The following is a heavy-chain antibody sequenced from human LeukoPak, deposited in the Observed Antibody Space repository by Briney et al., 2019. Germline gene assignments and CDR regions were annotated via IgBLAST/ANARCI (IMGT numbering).Heavy chain of an antibody. CDR1: GYTFTGYC. Sequence: ASVKVSCKASGYTFTGYCMHWVRQAPGQGLEWMGWINPNSGGTNYAQKFQGRVTMTRDTSISTAYMELSRLRSDDTAVYYCARGGDTIFGVVIILDYWGQGILVTVSS. CDR2: INPNSGGT. D-gene: IGHD3-3*01. V-gene: IGHV1-2*02. J-gene: IGHJ4*02. CDR3: ARGGDTIFGVVIILDY.